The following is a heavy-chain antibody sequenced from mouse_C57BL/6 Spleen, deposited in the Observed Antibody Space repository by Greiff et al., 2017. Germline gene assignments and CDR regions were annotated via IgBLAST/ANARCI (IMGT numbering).Heavy chain of an antibody. Sequence: VQLQQSGAELVRPGASVKLSCTASGFNIKDYYMHWVKQRPEQGLEWIGRIDPEDGDTEYAPKFQGKATITADTSSNTAYLQLSSLTSEDTAIYYCARGIYDGYYSYAMDYWGQGTSVTVSS. CDR2: IDPEDGDT. J-gene: IGHJ4*01. V-gene: IGHV14-1*01. D-gene: IGHD2-3*01. CDR1: GFNIKDYY. CDR3: ARGIYDGYYSYAMDY.